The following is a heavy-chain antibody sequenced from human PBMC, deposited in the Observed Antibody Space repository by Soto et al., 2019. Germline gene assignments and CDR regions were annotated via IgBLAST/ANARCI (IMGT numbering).Heavy chain of an antibody. V-gene: IGHV3-21*01. D-gene: IGHD5-12*01. CDR3: ARDMTPEVATIKPHYYYGMDV. CDR2: ISSSSSYI. J-gene: IGHJ6*02. CDR1: GFTFSSYS. Sequence: EVQLVESGGGLVKPGGSPRLSCAASGFTFSSYSMNWVRQAPGKGLEWVSSISSSSSYIYYADSVKGRFTISRDNAKNSLYLQMNSLRAEDTAVYYCARDMTPEVATIKPHYYYGMDVWGQGTTVTVSS.